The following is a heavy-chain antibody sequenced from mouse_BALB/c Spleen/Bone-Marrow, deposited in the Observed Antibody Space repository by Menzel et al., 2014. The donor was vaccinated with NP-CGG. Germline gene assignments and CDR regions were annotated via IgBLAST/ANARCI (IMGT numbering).Heavy chain of an antibody. CDR1: GFAFSSYT. CDR3: TRDGKGNYDYAMDY. V-gene: IGHV5-6-4*01. D-gene: IGHD2-1*01. CDR2: ISSGGGYT. Sequence: DVQLVESGGGLVKPGGSLKLSCAASGFAFSSYTMSWVRQTPEKRLEWVATISSGGGYTYYPDSVKGRFTISRDNAKNTLYLQMSSLKSEDTAMYYCTRDGKGNYDYAMDYWGQGTSVTVSS. J-gene: IGHJ4*01.